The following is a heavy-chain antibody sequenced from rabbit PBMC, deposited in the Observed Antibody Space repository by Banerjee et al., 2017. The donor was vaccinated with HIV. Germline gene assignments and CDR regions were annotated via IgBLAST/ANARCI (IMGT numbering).Heavy chain of an antibody. CDR1: GFSFSRSYW. D-gene: IGHD6-1*01. CDR3: ARADRFADAADYGVAYGAFDP. J-gene: IGHJ2*01. CDR2: IYAGSSGST. V-gene: IGHV1S45*01. Sequence: QEQLEESGGGLVQPDGSLTLTCTASGFSFSRSYWICCLRQAPGQGLEWNACIYAGSSGSTYYASWAKGRFTISKTSSTTVTLQMTSLTAADTATYFCARADRFADAADYGVAYGAFDPWGPGTLVTVS.